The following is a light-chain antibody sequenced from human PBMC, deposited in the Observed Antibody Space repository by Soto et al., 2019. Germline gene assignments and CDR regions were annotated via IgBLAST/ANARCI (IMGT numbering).Light chain of an antibody. CDR3: CSYAGRSTDV. J-gene: IGLJ1*01. CDR1: SSDVGSYNL. Sequence: QSALTQPASVSGSPGQSITISCTGISSDVGSYNLVSWYQQHPGKAPKLMIYEGSKRPSGVSNRFSGSKSGNTASLTISGLQAEDEAEYYCCSYAGRSTDVFGTGTKLTVL. CDR2: EGS. V-gene: IGLV2-23*01.